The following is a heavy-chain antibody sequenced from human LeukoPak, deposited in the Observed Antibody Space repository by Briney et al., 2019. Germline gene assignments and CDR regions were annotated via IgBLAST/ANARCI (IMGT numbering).Heavy chain of an antibody. CDR1: GFIVSNNY. V-gene: IGHV3-53*01. J-gene: IGHJ4*02. CDR3: ARGCYSERSCYCAFDY. CDR2: IYSGGGT. Sequence: PGGSLRLSCAASGFIVSNNYMNWVRQAPGKGLEWVSIIYSGGGTYYADSVKGRFTISRGNSKNTLYLQMNSLRADDTAVYYCARGCYSERSCYCAFDYQGPGTLVTVSS. D-gene: IGHD3-22*01.